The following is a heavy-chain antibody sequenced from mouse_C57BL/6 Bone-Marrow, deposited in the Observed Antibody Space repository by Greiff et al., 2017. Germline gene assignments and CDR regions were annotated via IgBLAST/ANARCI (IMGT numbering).Heavy chain of an antibody. CDR1: GYTFTDYY. CDR3: ARLLLPGDYAMDY. V-gene: IGHV1-76*01. CDR2: IYPGSGNT. J-gene: IGHJ4*01. D-gene: IGHD1-1*01. Sequence: VQVVESGAELVRPGASVKLSCKASGYTFTDYYINWVKQRPGQGLEWIARIYPGSGNTYYNEKFKGKATLTAEKSSSTAYMQLSSLTSEDSAVYFCARLLLPGDYAMDYWGQGTSVTVSS.